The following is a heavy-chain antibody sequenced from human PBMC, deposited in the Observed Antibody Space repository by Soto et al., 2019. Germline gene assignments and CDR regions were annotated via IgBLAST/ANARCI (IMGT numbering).Heavy chain of an antibody. CDR3: ASEDGGDYLYYYGMDV. J-gene: IGHJ6*02. Sequence: ASVKVSCKASGGTFSSYAISWVRQAPGQGLEWMGGIIPIFGTANYAQKFQGRVTITADESTSTAYMELGSLRSEDTAVYYCASEDGGDYLYYYGMDVWGQGTTVTVSS. D-gene: IGHD4-17*01. V-gene: IGHV1-69*13. CDR2: IIPIFGTA. CDR1: GGTFSSYA.